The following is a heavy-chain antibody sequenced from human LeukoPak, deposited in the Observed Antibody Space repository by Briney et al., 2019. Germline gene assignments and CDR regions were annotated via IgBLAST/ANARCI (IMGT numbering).Heavy chain of an antibody. J-gene: IGHJ4*02. CDR1: GFTFSDYF. V-gene: IGHV3-11*04. Sequence: GGSLRLSCAASGFTFSDYFMSWIRQAPGKGLEWVSYISSSGSTIYYADSVKGRFTISRDNAKNSLYLQMNSLTAEDTAVYYCARVEYSSSWQIVYYFDYWGQGILVTVSS. CDR2: ISSSGSTI. D-gene: IGHD6-13*01. CDR3: ARVEYSSSWQIVYYFDY.